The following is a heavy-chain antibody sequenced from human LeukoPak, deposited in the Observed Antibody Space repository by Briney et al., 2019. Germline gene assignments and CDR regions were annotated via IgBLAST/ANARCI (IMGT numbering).Heavy chain of an antibody. CDR3: AMATITLRGGYYFDY. J-gene: IGHJ4*02. Sequence: GGSLRLSCAASGFTFSSSAMSWVRQAPGKGLEWVSAISNNGGYTYYADSVQGRFTISRDNSKSTLCLQMNSLRAEDTAVYYCAMATITLRGGYYFDYWGQGTLVTVSS. D-gene: IGHD5-24*01. V-gene: IGHV3-23*01. CDR1: GFTFSSSA. CDR2: ISNNGGYT.